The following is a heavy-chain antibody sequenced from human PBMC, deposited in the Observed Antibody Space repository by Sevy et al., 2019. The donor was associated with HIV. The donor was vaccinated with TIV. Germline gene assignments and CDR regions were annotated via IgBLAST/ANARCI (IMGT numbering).Heavy chain of an antibody. V-gene: IGHV3-43*01. J-gene: IGHJ4*02. CDR2: ISWDGGST. D-gene: IGHD6-13*01. CDR3: AKDSSSWYGVFYFDY. CDR1: GFTFDDYT. Sequence: GGSLRLSCAASGFTFDDYTMHWVRQAPGKGLEWVSLISWDGGSTYYADSVKGRFTISRDNSKNSLYLQMNSLRTEDTALYYCAKDSSSWYGVFYFDYWDQGTLVTVSS.